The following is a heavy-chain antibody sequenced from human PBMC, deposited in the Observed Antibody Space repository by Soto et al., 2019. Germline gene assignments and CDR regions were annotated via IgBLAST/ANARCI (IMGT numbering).Heavy chain of an antibody. V-gene: IGHV1-8*01. D-gene: IGHD2-15*01. Sequence: ASVKVSCKASGYTFTSYDINWVRQATGQGLEWMGWMNPNSGNTGYAQKFQGRVTMTRNTSISTAYMELSSLRSEDTAVYYCARGYCSGGSCYSPYNWFDPWGEGTLVTVSS. J-gene: IGHJ5*02. CDR1: GYTFTSYD. CDR3: ARGYCSGGSCYSPYNWFDP. CDR2: MNPNSGNT.